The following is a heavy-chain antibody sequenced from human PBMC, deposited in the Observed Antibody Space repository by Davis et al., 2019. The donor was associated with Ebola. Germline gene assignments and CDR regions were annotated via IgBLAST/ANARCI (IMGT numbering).Heavy chain of an antibody. J-gene: IGHJ6*02. CDR3: ASCRQGGCWYFGMDV. V-gene: IGHV4-30-4*01. Sequence: SETLSLTCTVSGGSITSGGYYWSWIRQPPGKGLEWIGYIYYSGSTYYNPSLKSRVTISVDTSKNQFSLNLTSVTAADTAVYYGASCRQGGCWYFGMDVWGQGTTVTVSS. CDR1: GGSITSGGYY. CDR2: IYYSGST. D-gene: IGHD6-19*01.